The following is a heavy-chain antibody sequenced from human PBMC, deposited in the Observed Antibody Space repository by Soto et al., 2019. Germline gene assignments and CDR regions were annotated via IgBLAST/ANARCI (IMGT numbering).Heavy chain of an antibody. D-gene: IGHD3-3*01. Sequence: GGSLRLSCAASGFTFSSYWMHWVRQAPGKGLVWVSRINSDGSSTSYADSVKGRFTISRDNAKNTLYLQMNSLRAEDTAVYYCARGGERDDFWSGYDYGMDVWGQGTTVTVSS. CDR2: INSDGSST. CDR3: ARGGERDDFWSGYDYGMDV. V-gene: IGHV3-74*01. J-gene: IGHJ6*02. CDR1: GFTFSSYW.